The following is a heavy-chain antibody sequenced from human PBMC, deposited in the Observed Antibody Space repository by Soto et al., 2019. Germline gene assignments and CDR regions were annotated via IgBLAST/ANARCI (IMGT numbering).Heavy chain of an antibody. Sequence: EVQLLESGGGMVEPRGSLKLSCAASGFSFGTYVMNWVRQAPGQGLEWVSGISGSGGRVYSADSVKGRFTISRENSRKTLYLQMNSLRAEDTAIYYCAMTRLYDTGTNDYHRDALDIWGQGTQVTVSS. V-gene: IGHV3-23*01. D-gene: IGHD3-22*01. CDR3: AMTRLYDTGTNDYHRDALDI. CDR1: GFSFGTYV. J-gene: IGHJ3*02. CDR2: ISGSGGRV.